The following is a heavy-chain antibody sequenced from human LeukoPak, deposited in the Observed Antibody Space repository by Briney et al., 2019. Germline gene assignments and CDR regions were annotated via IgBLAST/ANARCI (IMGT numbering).Heavy chain of an antibody. Sequence: GASVKVSCKASGYTFTSYYMHWVRQAPGQGLEWMGIINPSGGSTSYAQKFQGRVTMTRDTSTSTVYMELRSLRSDDTAVYYCARATYYDFWSGPRWFDYWGQGTLVTVSS. D-gene: IGHD3-3*01. J-gene: IGHJ4*02. CDR2: INPSGGST. CDR1: GYTFTSYY. CDR3: ARATYYDFWSGPRWFDY. V-gene: IGHV1-46*01.